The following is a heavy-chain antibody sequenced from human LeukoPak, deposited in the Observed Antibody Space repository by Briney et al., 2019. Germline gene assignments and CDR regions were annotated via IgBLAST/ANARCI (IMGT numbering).Heavy chain of an antibody. J-gene: IGHJ4*02. Sequence: GASVKVSCKASGYTFTGYYLFWVRQAPGQGLEWMGWINLNTGDTKYGQKFQGRVTLTRDTSIRTTYMELSSLRSDDTAVYYCARDERYCNGDNHYPDLGYWGQGTLVTVSS. CDR2: INLNTGDT. D-gene: IGHD2-15*01. CDR1: GYTFTGYY. V-gene: IGHV1-2*02. CDR3: ARDERYCNGDNHYPDLGY.